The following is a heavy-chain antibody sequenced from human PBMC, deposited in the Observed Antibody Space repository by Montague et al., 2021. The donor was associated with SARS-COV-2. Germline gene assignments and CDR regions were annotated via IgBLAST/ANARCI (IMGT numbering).Heavy chain of an antibody. CDR1: GFTFSSYG. J-gene: IGHJ6*02. V-gene: IGHV3-33*01. D-gene: IGHD3-10*01. CDR3: ARLYYYGSGRRMGYYYYGMDV. CDR2: IWYDGSNK. Sequence: SLRLSCAASGFTFSSYGMHWVHQAPGKGLEWVAVIWYDGSNKYYADSVKGRFTISRDNSKNTLYLQMNSLRAEDTAVYYCARLYYYGSGRRMGYYYYGMDVWGQGTTVTVSS.